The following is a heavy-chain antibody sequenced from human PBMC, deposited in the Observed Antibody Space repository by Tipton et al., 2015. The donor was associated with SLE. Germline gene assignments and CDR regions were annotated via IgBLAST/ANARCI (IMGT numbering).Heavy chain of an antibody. J-gene: IGHJ4*02. D-gene: IGHD3-10*01. V-gene: IGHV4-59*08. CDR2: IYYSGST. CDR1: GGSISSYY. Sequence: TLSLTCTVSGGSISSYYWSWIRQPPGKGLEWIGYIYYSGSTNYNPSLKSRVTISVDTSKNQFSLKLSSVTAADTAVYYCARASGWFRELGFDYWGQGTLVTVSS. CDR3: ARASGWFRELGFDY.